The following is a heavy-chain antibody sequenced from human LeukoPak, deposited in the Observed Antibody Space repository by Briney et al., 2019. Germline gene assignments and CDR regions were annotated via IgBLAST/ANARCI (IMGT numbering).Heavy chain of an antibody. CDR2: ISYSGQNQ. V-gene: IGHV3-30*03. CDR3: ARDPVGSTLYSSSWYYYYMDV. D-gene: IGHD6-13*01. Sequence: TGGSLRLSCAASGFTFSSYGMHWVRQAPGKGLEWVAVISYSGQNQYYGDSVRGRFTVSRDNSKNTLYLQMSSLRVEDTAMYYCARDPVGSTLYSSSWYYYYMDVWGKGTTVTVSS. CDR1: GFTFSSYG. J-gene: IGHJ6*03.